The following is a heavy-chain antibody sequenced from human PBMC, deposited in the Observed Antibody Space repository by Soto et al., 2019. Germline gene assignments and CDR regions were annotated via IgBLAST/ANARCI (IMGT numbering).Heavy chain of an antibody. CDR1: GDSIRSYY. D-gene: IGHD6-13*01. Sequence: SETLSLTCTVSGDSIRSYYWSWIRQPPGKGLEWIGYIYYTGTTTYNPSLKSRVTMSVDSPKNQISLKLNSVTAADTAVYYCARGRGSSNWHVVDNWGQGTLVTVSS. J-gene: IGHJ4*02. CDR2: IYYTGTT. V-gene: IGHV4-59*01. CDR3: ARGRGSSNWHVVDN.